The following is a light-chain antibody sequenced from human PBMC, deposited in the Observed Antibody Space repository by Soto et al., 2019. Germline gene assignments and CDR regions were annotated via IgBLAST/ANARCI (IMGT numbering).Light chain of an antibody. Sequence: EIVLTQSPGTLSLSPGERATLSCRASESVSSSYLAWYQQKPGQAPRLLIYGASSRATGIPDRFSGSGSGTDFTLTISRLEPEDFAVYYCQQYAGSPTFGGGTKVEIK. CDR1: ESVSSSY. V-gene: IGKV3-20*01. CDR3: QQYAGSPT. CDR2: GAS. J-gene: IGKJ4*01.